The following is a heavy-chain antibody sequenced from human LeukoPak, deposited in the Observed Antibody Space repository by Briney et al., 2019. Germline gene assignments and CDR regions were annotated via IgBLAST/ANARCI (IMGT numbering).Heavy chain of an antibody. CDR2: VYYSGRT. Sequence: SETLSLTCTVSGGSISGISYYWGWIRQPPGKELQWIASVYYSGRTNYSPSLKSRVTISVDTSEKQFSLQLNSVTAADTAVYYCARQGSAYYFDFWGQGLLVTVSS. J-gene: IGHJ4*02. CDR1: GGSISGISYY. V-gene: IGHV4-39*01. CDR3: ARQGSAYYFDF. D-gene: IGHD2-15*01.